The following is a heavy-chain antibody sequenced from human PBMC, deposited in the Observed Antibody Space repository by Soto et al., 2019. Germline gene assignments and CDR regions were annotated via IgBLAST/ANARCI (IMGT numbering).Heavy chain of an antibody. CDR2: ISYDGSNK. CDR3: ARDRISYYGSGSFACDY. V-gene: IGHV3-30-3*01. CDR1: GFTFSSYA. J-gene: IGHJ4*02. D-gene: IGHD3-10*01. Sequence: QVQLVESGRGVVQPGRSLRLSCAASGFTFSSYAMHWVRQAPGKGLEWVAVISYDGSNKYYADSVKGRFTISRDNSKNTLYLQMNSLRAEDTAVYYCARDRISYYGSGSFACDYWGQGTLVTVSS.